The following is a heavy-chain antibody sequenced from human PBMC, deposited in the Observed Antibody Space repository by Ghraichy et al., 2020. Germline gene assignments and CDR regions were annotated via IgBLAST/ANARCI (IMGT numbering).Heavy chain of an antibody. Sequence: GGSLRLSCAASGFTFSNYEMNWVRQAPGKGLEWVAYISSSGSTIYYADSVKGRFTISRDNAKNSLYLQMDSLRAEDTAVYYCARPLRGFDSWGQGTLVTVSS. CDR2: ISSSGSTI. J-gene: IGHJ4*02. D-gene: IGHD3-10*01. CDR1: GFTFSNYE. V-gene: IGHV3-48*03. CDR3: ARPLRGFDS.